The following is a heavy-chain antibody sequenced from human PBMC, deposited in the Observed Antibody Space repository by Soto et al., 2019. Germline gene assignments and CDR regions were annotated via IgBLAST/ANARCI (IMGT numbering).Heavy chain of an antibody. V-gene: IGHV1-46*01. CDR1: GYTFTNYY. Sequence: ASVKVSCKASGYTFTNYYMHWVRQAPGQWLEWMGIINPSGGSTSYAQKFQGRVIMTRDTSTSTVYMELSSLRSEDTAVYYCARGPYYYDSSGYYEWFDPWGQGTLVTVSS. CDR3: ARGPYYYDSSGYYEWFDP. CDR2: INPSGGST. D-gene: IGHD3-22*01. J-gene: IGHJ5*02.